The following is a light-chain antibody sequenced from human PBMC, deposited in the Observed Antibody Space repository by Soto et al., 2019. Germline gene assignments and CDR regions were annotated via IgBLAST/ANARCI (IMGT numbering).Light chain of an antibody. V-gene: IGLV3-1*01. CDR3: QAWDSSTLV. CDR2: QDS. CDR1: KLGDKY. J-gene: IGLJ2*01. Sequence: SYELTQPPSVSGSPGQTASITCSGDKLGDKYACWYQQKPGQSPVLVIYQDSKRPSGIPERFSGSNSGNTATLTISGTQAMDEDDYYCQAWDSSTLVFGGGTKLTVL.